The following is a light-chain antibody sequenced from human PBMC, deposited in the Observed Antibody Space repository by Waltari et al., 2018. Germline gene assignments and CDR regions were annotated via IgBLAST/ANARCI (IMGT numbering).Light chain of an antibody. CDR2: DVS. CDR3: NSYAGSSSWV. Sequence: QSALTQPASVSGSPGQSITISCTGTSSDVGFYNYVSWYQQPPGTAPKLMIYDVSERPSGVSNRFSGSKSGNTASRTISGLQAEDEADCYCNSYAGSSSWVFGGGTKLTVL. CDR1: SSDVGFYNY. J-gene: IGLJ3*02. V-gene: IGLV2-14*01.